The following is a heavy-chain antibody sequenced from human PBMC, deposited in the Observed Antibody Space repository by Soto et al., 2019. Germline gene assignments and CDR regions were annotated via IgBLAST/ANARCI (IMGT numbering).Heavy chain of an antibody. Sequence: ASVKVSCKASGYTFTSYYMHWVRQAPGQGLEWMGIINPSGGSTSYAQKFKGRVTMTRDTSTSTVYMELSSLRAEDTAVYYCAKEDDYGHRRKAFDIWGQGTMVTVSS. D-gene: IGHD4-17*01. J-gene: IGHJ3*02. V-gene: IGHV1-46*01. CDR1: GYTFTSYY. CDR3: AKEDDYGHRRKAFDI. CDR2: INPSGGST.